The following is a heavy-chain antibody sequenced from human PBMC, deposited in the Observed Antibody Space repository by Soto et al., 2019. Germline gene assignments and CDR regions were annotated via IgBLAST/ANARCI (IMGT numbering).Heavy chain of an antibody. CDR3: ARSRGEFRSGYYWGDYYYGMDV. D-gene: IGHD3-3*01. CDR1: GFTFSSYG. V-gene: IGHV3-33*01. CDR2: IWYDGSNK. Sequence: LRLSCAASGFTFSSYGMHWVRQAPGKGLEWVAVIWYDGSNKYYADSVKGRFTISRDNSKNTLYLQMNSLRAEDTAVYYCARSRGEFRSGYYWGDYYYGMDVWGHGTTVTVSS. J-gene: IGHJ6*02.